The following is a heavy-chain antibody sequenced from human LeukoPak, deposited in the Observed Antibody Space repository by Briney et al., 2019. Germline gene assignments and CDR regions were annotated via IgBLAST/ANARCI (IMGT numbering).Heavy chain of an antibody. CDR3: ARQNRVTYYDFWSGYLYGMDV. D-gene: IGHD3-3*01. Sequence: ASVKVSCKASGYTFTGYYMHWVRQATGQGLEWMGWMNPNSGNTGYAQKFQGRVTMTRNTSISTAYMELSSLRSEDTAVYYCARQNRVTYYDFWSGYLYGMDVWGQGTTVTVSS. CDR2: MNPNSGNT. J-gene: IGHJ6*02. CDR1: GYTFTGYY. V-gene: IGHV1-8*02.